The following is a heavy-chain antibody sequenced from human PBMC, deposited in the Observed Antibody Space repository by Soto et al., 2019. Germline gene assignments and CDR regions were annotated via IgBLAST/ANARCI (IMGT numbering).Heavy chain of an antibody. J-gene: IGHJ2*01. V-gene: IGHV3-11*01. Sequence: PGGSLRLSCAASGFTFSDYYMSWIRQAPGKGLEWVSYISSSGSTIYYADSVKGRFTISRDNAKDSLYLQMNSLRAEDTAVYYCARSRAANWYFDLWGRGTLVTVSS. CDR1: GFTFSDYY. CDR3: ARSRAANWYFDL. D-gene: IGHD5-18*01. CDR2: ISSSGSTI.